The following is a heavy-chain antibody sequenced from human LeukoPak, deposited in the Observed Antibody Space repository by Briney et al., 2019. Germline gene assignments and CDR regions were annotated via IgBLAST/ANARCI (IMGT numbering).Heavy chain of an antibody. CDR3: ARRMNIAAGGDY. CDR1: GYSFTTYW. J-gene: IGHJ4*02. V-gene: IGHV5-51*01. CDR2: IYPGDSDT. D-gene: IGHD6-13*01. Sequence: GESLKISCKGYGYSFTTYWIGWVRQMPGKSLEWMGIIYPGDSDTRYSPSFQGQFTISADKSINTAYLQWSSLKASDTAMYYCARRMNIAAGGDYWGQGTLVTVSS.